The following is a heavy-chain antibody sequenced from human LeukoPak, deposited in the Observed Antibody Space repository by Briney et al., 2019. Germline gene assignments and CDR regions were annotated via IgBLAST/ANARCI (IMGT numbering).Heavy chain of an antibody. CDR2: IYYSGST. CDR1: GGSISSSSYY. J-gene: IGHJ5*02. V-gene: IGHV4-39*07. D-gene: IGHD6-6*01. CDR3: ARDRWHGIAARPDWFDP. Sequence: SETLSLTCTVSGGSISSSSYYWGWIRQPPGKGLEWIGSIYYSGSTYYNPSLKSRVTISVDTSKNQFSLRLSSVTAADTAVYYCARDRWHGIAARPDWFDPWGQGTLVTVSS.